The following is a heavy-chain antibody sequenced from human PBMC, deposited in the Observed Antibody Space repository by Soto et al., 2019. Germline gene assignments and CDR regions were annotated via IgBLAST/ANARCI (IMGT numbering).Heavy chain of an antibody. Sequence: GGSLRLSCAASGFTFSSYWMHWVRQAPGKGLVWVSRINSDGSNTNYADSVKGRFTISRDNAKNTLYLQMNSLRAEDTAVYYCARSPLALGYYYVMDVWGQGTTVTVSS. J-gene: IGHJ6*02. CDR2: INSDGSNT. D-gene: IGHD3-16*01. V-gene: IGHV3-74*01. CDR1: GFTFSSYW. CDR3: ARSPLALGYYYVMDV.